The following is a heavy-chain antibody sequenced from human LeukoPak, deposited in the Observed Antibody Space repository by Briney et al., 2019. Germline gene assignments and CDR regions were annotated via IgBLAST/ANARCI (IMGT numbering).Heavy chain of an antibody. J-gene: IGHJ6*02. CDR3: ARDPQGVATEYYYGMDV. CDR1: GFTFSRFA. V-gene: IGHV3-64D*06. D-gene: IGHD5-12*01. Sequence: GGPLRLSCSASGFTFSRFAMHWVRQAPGKGLEYVSAISSNGGSTYYADSVKGRFTISRDNSKNTLYLQMSSLRAEDTAVYYCARDPQGVATEYYYGMDVWGQGTTVTVSS. CDR2: ISSNGGST.